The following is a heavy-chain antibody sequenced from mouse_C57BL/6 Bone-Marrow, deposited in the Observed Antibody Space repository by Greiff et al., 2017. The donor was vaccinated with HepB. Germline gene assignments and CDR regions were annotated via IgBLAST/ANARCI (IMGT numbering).Heavy chain of an antibody. CDR3: ARLAYGSSYWYFDV. Sequence: QVQLQQPGAELVKPGASVKLSCKASGYTFTSYWMQWVKQRPGQGLEWIGEIDPSDSYTNYNQKFKGKATLTVDTSSSTAYMQLSSLTSEDSAVYYCARLAYGSSYWYFDVWGTGTTVTVSS. J-gene: IGHJ1*03. D-gene: IGHD1-1*01. V-gene: IGHV1-50*01. CDR2: IDPSDSYT. CDR1: GYTFTSYW.